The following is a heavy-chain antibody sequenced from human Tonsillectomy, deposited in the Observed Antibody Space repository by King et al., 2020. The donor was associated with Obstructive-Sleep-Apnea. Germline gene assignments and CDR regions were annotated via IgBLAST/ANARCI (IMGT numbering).Heavy chain of an antibody. Sequence: QVQLVESGGGVVQPGGSLRLSCAASGFIFSGYGMHWVRQAPGKGLGWVAFIRCDGSNRDYADSVKGRFTISRDNPKNTLYLQMNSLRAEDTAVYFCAEGGDYGDHYWGQGTLVTVSS. J-gene: IGHJ4*02. CDR2: IRCDGSNR. V-gene: IGHV3-30*02. D-gene: IGHD4-17*01. CDR3: AEGGDYGDHY. CDR1: GFIFSGYG.